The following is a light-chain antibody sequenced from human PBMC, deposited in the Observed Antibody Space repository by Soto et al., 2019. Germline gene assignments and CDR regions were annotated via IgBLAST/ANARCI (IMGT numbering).Light chain of an antibody. CDR3: QQYNSYLLT. Sequence: DIQMTQSPSTLSASVGDRVTITCRASQSISSWLAWYQQNPGKAPKLLIYDASSLESGVPSRFSGSGSGTEFTLTISRLQPDDFATYYCQQYNSYLLTFGGGTKVEIK. CDR2: DAS. CDR1: QSISSW. J-gene: IGKJ4*01. V-gene: IGKV1-5*01.